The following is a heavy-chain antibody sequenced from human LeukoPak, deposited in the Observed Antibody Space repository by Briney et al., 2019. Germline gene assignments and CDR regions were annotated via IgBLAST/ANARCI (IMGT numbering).Heavy chain of an antibody. V-gene: IGHV3-66*02. J-gene: IGHJ6*03. CDR2: IYSGGST. CDR3: ARVDTTLYYDMDV. Sequence: GGSLRLSCTASGFSVSSNYMIWVRQAPGKGLQWVSIIYSGGSTYYADSVKGRFTISRDSSESTLYLQMNSLRGEDTAVYYCARVDTTLYYDMDVWGKGTTVTVSS. CDR1: GFSVSSNY. D-gene: IGHD1-1*01.